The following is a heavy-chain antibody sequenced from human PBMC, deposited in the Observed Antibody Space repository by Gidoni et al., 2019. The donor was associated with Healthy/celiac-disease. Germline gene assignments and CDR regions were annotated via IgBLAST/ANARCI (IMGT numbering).Heavy chain of an antibody. Sequence: QVQLQESGPGLVKPSETLSLTCTVSGGSISSYYWIWIRQPPGKGLEWIGYIYYSGSTNYNPSLKSRVTISVDTSKNQFSLKLSSVTAADTAVYYCAREGQDYSNYYFDYWGQGTLFTVSS. CDR1: GGSISSYY. J-gene: IGHJ4*02. CDR2: IYYSGST. V-gene: IGHV4-59*01. CDR3: AREGQDYSNYYFDY. D-gene: IGHD4-4*01.